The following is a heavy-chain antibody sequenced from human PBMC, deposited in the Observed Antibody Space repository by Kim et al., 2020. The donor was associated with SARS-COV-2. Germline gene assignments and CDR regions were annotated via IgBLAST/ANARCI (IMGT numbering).Heavy chain of an antibody. V-gene: IGHV1-3*01. D-gene: IGHD5-12*01. CDR3: ASGVATPYYFDY. J-gene: IGHJ4*02. Sequence: KYSQKFQGGVTITRDTSASTAYMELSSLRSEDTAVYYCASGVATPYYFDYWGQGTLVTVSS.